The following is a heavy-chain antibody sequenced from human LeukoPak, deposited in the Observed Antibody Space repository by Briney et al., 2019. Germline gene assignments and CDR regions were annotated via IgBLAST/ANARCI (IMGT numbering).Heavy chain of an antibody. CDR3: TSPPMVRGVVNV. Sequence: GGSLRLSCAASGFTFSGSAMHWVRQASGKGLEWVGRIRSKANSYATAYAASVKGRFTISRDGSKNTAYLQMNSLKTEDTAVYYCTSPPMVRGVVNVWGKGTTVTVSS. V-gene: IGHV3-73*01. CDR1: GFTFSGSA. J-gene: IGHJ6*04. CDR2: IRSKANSYAT. D-gene: IGHD3-10*01.